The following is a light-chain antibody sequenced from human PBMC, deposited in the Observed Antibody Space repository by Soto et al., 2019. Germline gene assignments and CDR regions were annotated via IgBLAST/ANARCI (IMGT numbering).Light chain of an antibody. CDR2: DAS. CDR3: QQRSNWPPSIT. Sequence: EIVLTQSPATLSLSPGERATLSCRASQIVSSYLAWYQQKPGQAPRLLIYDASNRATGIPARFSGSGSGTDFTLTISSLEPEDFAVNYCQQRSNWPPSITFGQGTRLEIK. CDR1: QIVSSY. V-gene: IGKV3-11*01. J-gene: IGKJ5*01.